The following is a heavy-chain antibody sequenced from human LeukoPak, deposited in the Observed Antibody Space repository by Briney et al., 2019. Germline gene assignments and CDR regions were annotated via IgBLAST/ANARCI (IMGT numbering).Heavy chain of an antibody. V-gene: IGHV4-39*01. CDR1: GGSISSSSYY. D-gene: IGHD1-7*01. CDR2: IYYSGST. J-gene: IGHJ5*02. Sequence: SETLSLTCTVSGGSISSSSYYWGWIRQPPGKGLEWIGSIYYSGSTYYNPSLKSRVNISVHTSKNQFSLKLSSVTAADTAVYYCASLITGTTRWFDPWGQGTLVTVSS. CDR3: ASLITGTTRWFDP.